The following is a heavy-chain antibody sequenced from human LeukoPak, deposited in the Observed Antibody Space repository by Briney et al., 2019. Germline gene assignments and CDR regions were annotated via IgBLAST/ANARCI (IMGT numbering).Heavy chain of an antibody. CDR2: IYSSGST. CDR3: ARRRSGKNWFDP. Sequence: SETLSLTCSVSGVSISSGSNYWGWIRQPPGKTLEWIGSIYSSGSTYYNPSLKSRVTISVDTSKNQFSLKLSSVTAADTAVYYCARRRSGKNWFDPWGQGTLVTVSS. J-gene: IGHJ5*02. V-gene: IGHV4-39*07. CDR1: GVSISSGSNY. D-gene: IGHD6-19*01.